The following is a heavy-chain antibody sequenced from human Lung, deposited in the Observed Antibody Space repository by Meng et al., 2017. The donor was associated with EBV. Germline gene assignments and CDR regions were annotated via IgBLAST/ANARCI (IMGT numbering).Heavy chain of an antibody. CDR1: GDSVDSSSAA. CDR2: TYYRSKWYN. J-gene: IGHJ2*01. V-gene: IGHV6-1*01. Sequence: QTQAPPAGPGLVTPSQTLALTCVIPGDSVDSSSAAWPWIRQSPSRGLEWLGRTYYRSKWYNDYAVFVKSRITINPDTSKNQFSLQLNSVTPEDTAVYYCARGATSVFDLWGRGTLVTVSS. CDR3: ARGATSVFDL.